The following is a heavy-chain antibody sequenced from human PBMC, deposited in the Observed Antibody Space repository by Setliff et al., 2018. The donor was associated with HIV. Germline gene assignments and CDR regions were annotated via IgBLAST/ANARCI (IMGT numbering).Heavy chain of an antibody. D-gene: IGHD3-10*01. Sequence: ASVKVSCKASGYTFTSYGISWVRQAPGQRLEWMGWINAGNGNTKYSQKFQGRVTITRDTSASTAYMELSSLRPEDTAVYYCARSVIGYYYYGMDVWGQGTLVTVSS. J-gene: IGHJ6*02. CDR2: INAGNGNT. V-gene: IGHV1-3*01. CDR1: GYTFTSYG. CDR3: ARSVIGYYYYGMDV.